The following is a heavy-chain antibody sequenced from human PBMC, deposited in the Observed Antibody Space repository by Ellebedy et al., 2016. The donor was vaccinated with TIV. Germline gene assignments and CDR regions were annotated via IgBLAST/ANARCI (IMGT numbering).Heavy chain of an antibody. CDR1: GFSFRSYW. V-gene: IGHV3-7*01. CDR2: IRGDSVK. CDR3: ARRGSYGDYAVQINNWFDS. D-gene: IGHD4-17*01. J-gene: IGHJ5*01. Sequence: PGGSLRLSCAASGFSFRSYWMSWVRQAPGKGLEWVANIRGDSVKYYVDSVKGRFAISRDNSDNSLYLQMDNLRVDDTAVYFCARRGSYGDYAVQINNWFDSWGQGTLVTVSS.